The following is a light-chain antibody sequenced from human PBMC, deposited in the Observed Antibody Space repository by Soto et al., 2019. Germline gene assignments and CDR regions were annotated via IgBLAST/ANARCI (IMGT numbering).Light chain of an antibody. CDR2: RNN. CDR3: AAWDDSLSGPNVV. CDR1: SSNIGSNY. J-gene: IGLJ2*01. V-gene: IGLV1-47*01. Sequence: QSVLTQPPSASGTPGQRVTISCSGSSSNIGSNYVYWYQQLPGTAPKLLIYRNNQRPSGVPDRFSGSKSGTSASLAISGLRSENEADYYCAAWDDSLSGPNVVFGGVTKLTVL.